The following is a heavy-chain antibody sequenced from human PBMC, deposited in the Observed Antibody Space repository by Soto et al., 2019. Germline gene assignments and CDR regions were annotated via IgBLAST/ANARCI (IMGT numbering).Heavy chain of an antibody. Sequence: GGSLRLSCAASGFTFSSYAMSWVRQAPGKGLEWVSAISGSGGSTYYTDSVKGRFTISRDNSKNTLYLQMNSLRAEDTAVYYCAKESRRWRESYGMDVWGQGTTVTVSS. CDR2: ISGSGGST. CDR3: AKESRRWRESYGMDV. J-gene: IGHJ6*02. CDR1: GFTFSSYA. D-gene: IGHD4-17*01. V-gene: IGHV3-23*01.